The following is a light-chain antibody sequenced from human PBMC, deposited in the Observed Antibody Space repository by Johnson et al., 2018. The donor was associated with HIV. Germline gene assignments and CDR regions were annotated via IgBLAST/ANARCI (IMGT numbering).Light chain of an antibody. CDR3: ETWDRSLSGV. Sequence: QSVLTQPPSVSAAPGQKVTISCFGSDSNIGNNYVSWYQQVPGTAPKLLIYDNDKRPSGIPDRFSGSKSGTSATLGITGLQTGAEADYYCETWDRSLSGVFGTGTKVTVL. CDR2: DND. J-gene: IGLJ1*01. V-gene: IGLV1-51*01. CDR1: DSNIGNNY.